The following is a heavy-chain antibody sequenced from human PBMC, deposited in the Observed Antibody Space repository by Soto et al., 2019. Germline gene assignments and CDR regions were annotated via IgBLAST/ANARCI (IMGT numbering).Heavy chain of an antibody. CDR3: AREGGSPNWSDP. CDR1: GFTFSSYS. V-gene: IGHV3-48*02. Sequence: EVQLVESGGGLVQPGGSLRLSCAASGFTFSSYSMNWVRQAPGKGLEWVSYISSSSSIIYYADSVTGRSTISRDNATNSLYLQMNSLRDEDAAVYYCAREGGSPNWSDPWGQATLVTVSS. D-gene: IGHD1-26*01. J-gene: IGHJ5*02. CDR2: ISSSSSII.